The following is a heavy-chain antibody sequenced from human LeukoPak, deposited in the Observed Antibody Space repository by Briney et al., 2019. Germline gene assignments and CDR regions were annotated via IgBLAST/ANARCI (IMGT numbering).Heavy chain of an antibody. D-gene: IGHD3-3*01. CDR2: VKSMSDGGTT. Sequence: GGSLRLSCASSGFTFGNVWMNWVRQAPGKGLEWDGRVKSMSDGGTTDYAAPVKGRFTISRDDSKNTLYLQMNSLKTEDTAMYYCTTDQRITVFGVVVNDHGAFDIWGQGTVVTVSS. V-gene: IGHV3-15*01. J-gene: IGHJ3*02. CDR1: GFTFGNVW. CDR3: TTDQRITVFGVVVNDHGAFDI.